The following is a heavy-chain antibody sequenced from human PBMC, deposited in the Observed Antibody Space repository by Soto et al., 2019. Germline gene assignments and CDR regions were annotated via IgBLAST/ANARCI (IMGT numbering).Heavy chain of an antibody. Sequence: QVQLQESSQGLVKPSQTLSLTCTVSGGSMNSGGYCWNWIRQHPGEGLEWIGCISYGGTTSYNPSLKSRVTISVDTSKNQFSLKLSSVTAADTAVYYCSRGILVWGQGTLITVSS. CDR3: SRGILV. J-gene: IGHJ4*02. CDR2: ISYGGTT. V-gene: IGHV4-31*03. D-gene: IGHD2-15*01. CDR1: GGSMNSGGYC.